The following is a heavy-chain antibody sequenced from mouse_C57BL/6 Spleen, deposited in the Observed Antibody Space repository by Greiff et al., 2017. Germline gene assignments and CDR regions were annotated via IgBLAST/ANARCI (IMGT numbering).Heavy chain of an antibody. V-gene: IGHV1-82*01. CDR2: IYPGDGDT. CDR3: ARQLDFDY. D-gene: IGHD3-3*01. CDR1: GYAFSSSW. J-gene: IGHJ2*01. Sequence: QVQLQQSGPELVKPGASVKISCKASGYAFSSSWMNWVKQRPGTGLEWIGRIYPGDGDTNYNGKFKGKATLTADKSSSTADMQLSSLTSEDSAVYFCARQLDFDYWGQGTTLTVSS.